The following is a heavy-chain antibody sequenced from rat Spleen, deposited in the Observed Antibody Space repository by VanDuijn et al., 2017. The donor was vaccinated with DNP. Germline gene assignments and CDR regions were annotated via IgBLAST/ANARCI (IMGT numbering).Heavy chain of an antibody. Sequence: EVQLVESGGGLVQPGRSLKLSCAASGFTFSDYNMAWVRQAPKKGLEWVATISYDGSSTYYRDSVKGRFTISRDNAKSTLYLQMDSLRSEDTATYYCASGGWFAYWGQGTLVTVSS. D-gene: IGHD4-3*01. CDR1: GFTFSDYN. J-gene: IGHJ3*01. V-gene: IGHV5-7*01. CDR2: ISYDGSST. CDR3: ASGGWFAY.